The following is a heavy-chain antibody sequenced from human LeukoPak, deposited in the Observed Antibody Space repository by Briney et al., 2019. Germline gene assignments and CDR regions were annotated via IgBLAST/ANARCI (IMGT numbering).Heavy chain of an antibody. CDR2: IYSGGST. CDR1: GFTVSSNY. Sequence: AGGSLRLSCAASGFTVSSNYMSWVRQAPGKGLEWVSVIYSGGSTYYADSVKGRFTISRHNSKNTLYLQMNSLRAEDTAVYYCANSFYSYGDSDYFDYWGQGTLVTVSS. V-gene: IGHV3-53*04. CDR3: ANSFYSYGDSDYFDY. J-gene: IGHJ4*02. D-gene: IGHD5-18*01.